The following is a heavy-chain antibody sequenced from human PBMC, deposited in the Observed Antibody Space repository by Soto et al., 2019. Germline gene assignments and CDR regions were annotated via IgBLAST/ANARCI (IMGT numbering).Heavy chain of an antibody. Sequence: GASVKVSCKASGYTFTSYYMHWVRQAPGQGLEWMGIINPSGGSTSYAQKFQGRVTMTRDTSTSTVYMELSSLRSEDTAVYYCARYLCTRIGGYCVDHCCHGPRFTDSS. V-gene: IGHV1-46*01. CDR1: GYTFTSYY. CDR3: ARYLCTRIGGYCVDH. CDR2: INPSGGST. D-gene: IGHD3-22*01. J-gene: IGHJ4*01.